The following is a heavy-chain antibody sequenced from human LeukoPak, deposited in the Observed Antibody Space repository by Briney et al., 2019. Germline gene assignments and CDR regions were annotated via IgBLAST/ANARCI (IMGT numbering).Heavy chain of an antibody. J-gene: IGHJ4*02. CDR3: ARDQEGFDY. V-gene: IGHV1-46*01. CDR1: GFTFTSNY. CDR2: IYPRDGST. Sequence: ASVKVSCKASGFTFTSNYIHWVRQAPGQGLEWMGMIYPRDGSTSYAQKLQGRVTVTRDTSTSTVHMELSGLRSEDTAVYYCARDQEGFDYWGQGTLVTVSS.